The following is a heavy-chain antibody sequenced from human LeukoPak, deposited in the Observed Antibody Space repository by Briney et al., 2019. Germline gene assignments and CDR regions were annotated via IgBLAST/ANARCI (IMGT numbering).Heavy chain of an antibody. CDR2: IYYSGRT. J-gene: IGHJ4*02. D-gene: IGHD5-24*01. CDR1: GVSISSYY. CDR3: ARVYRYSRDGYEY. Sequence: SETLSLTCTVSGVSISSYYWSWLRQPPGKGLEWVGNIYYSGRTNYNTSLKSGVTISEETSKNQFSLKLSSVTAADTAVYYCARVYRYSRDGYEYWGQGTLVTVSS. V-gene: IGHV4-59*12.